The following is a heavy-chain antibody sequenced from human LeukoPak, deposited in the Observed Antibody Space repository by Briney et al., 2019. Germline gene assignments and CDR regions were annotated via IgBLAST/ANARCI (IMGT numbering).Heavy chain of an antibody. J-gene: IGHJ4*02. CDR1: GGSINNYY. Sequence: PSETLSLTCTVSGGSINNYYWSWIRQPPGKGLEWIGYIYYTGSTNYNPSLKSRVTISVDTSKSHLSLKMSTLTTADTAVYYCARHRGSGYPYFDYWGQGTLVTVSS. CDR3: ARHRGSGYPYFDY. D-gene: IGHD3-22*01. V-gene: IGHV4-59*01. CDR2: IYYTGST.